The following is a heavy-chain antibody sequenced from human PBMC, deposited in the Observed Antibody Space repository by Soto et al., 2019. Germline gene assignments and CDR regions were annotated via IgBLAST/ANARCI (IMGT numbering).Heavy chain of an antibody. V-gene: IGHV3-30-3*01. Sequence: GGSLRLSCAASGFTFSSYAMHWVRQAPGKGLEWVAVISYDGSNKYYADSVKGRFTISRDNSKNTLYLQMNSLRAEDTAVYYCAREVIVVVIRAFDIWGQGTMVTVSS. CDR1: GFTFSSYA. CDR3: AREVIVVVIRAFDI. CDR2: ISYDGSNK. J-gene: IGHJ3*02. D-gene: IGHD3-22*01.